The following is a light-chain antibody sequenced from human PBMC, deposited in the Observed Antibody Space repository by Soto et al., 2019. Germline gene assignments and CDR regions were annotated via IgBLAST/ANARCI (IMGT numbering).Light chain of an antibody. V-gene: IGKV1-39*01. CDR2: AAS. Sequence: IQMTQSPSTLSASVGDRVTITCRASQGISNYLAWYQQKPGKVPKLLIYAASSLQSGVPSRFSGSGSGTDFTLTISSLQPEDFATYYCQESYSTPSVTFGPGTKVDNK. J-gene: IGKJ3*01. CDR3: QESYSTPSVT. CDR1: QGISNY.